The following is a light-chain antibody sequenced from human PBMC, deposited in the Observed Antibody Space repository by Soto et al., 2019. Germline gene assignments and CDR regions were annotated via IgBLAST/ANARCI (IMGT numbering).Light chain of an antibody. Sequence: EIVMTQSPATLSVSPGERAALSCRASQSVSSNFAWYQQKPGQAPRLLIYGASTRATGIPARFSGSGSGTEFTLNISSLQSEDLAVYYCQQYNNWPYTFGQGTKLEIK. CDR2: GAS. J-gene: IGKJ2*01. CDR3: QQYNNWPYT. CDR1: QSVSSN. V-gene: IGKV3-15*01.